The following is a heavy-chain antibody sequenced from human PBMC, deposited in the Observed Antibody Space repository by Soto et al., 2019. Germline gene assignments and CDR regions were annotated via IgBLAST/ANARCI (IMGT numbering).Heavy chain of an antibody. CDR1: GVSISSYY. V-gene: IGHV4-59*01. J-gene: IGHJ3*02. D-gene: IGHD3-9*01. CDR2: IYYSGST. Sequence: KPXETLCLSCPVSGVSISSYYWSWIRQPPGKGLEWIGYIYYSGSTNYNPSLKSRVTISVDTSKNQFSLKLSSVTAADTAVYYCARVLRYFDWTPDAFDIWGQGTMVTV. CDR3: ARVLRYFDWTPDAFDI.